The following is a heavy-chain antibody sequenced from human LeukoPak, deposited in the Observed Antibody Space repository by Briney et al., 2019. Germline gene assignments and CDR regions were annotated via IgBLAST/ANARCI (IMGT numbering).Heavy chain of an antibody. J-gene: IGHJ4*02. V-gene: IGHV3-15*01. CDR1: GFTFSNAW. Sequence: GGSLRLSCAASGFTFSNAWMSWVRQAPGKGLEWGGRIKSKTDGGTTDYAAPVKGRFTISRDDSKNTLYLQMNSLKTEDTAVYYCTTDSSGSNYWGQGTLVTVSS. D-gene: IGHD1-26*01. CDR3: TTDSSGSNY. CDR2: IKSKTDGGTT.